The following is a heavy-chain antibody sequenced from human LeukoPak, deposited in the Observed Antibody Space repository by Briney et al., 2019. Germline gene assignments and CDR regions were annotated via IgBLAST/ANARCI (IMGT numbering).Heavy chain of an antibody. CDR1: GFTFSGYS. J-gene: IGHJ4*02. V-gene: IGHV3-21*01. Sequence: GRSLRLSCTASGFTFSGYSMNWIRQAPGKGLEWVSSFGTRSTSVYHAGSVKGRFAISRDNAKNSLYLQMNSLRAEDTALYYCAREVSEGFDFWGQGTLVTVSS. D-gene: IGHD3-22*01. CDR2: FGTRSTSV. CDR3: AREVSEGFDF.